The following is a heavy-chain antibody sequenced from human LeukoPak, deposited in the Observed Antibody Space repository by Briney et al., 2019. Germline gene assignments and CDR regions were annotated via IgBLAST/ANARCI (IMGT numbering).Heavy chain of an antibody. V-gene: IGHV4-61*02. Sequence: PSQTLSLTCSVSGGSISSDSYYWSWIRQPAGKGLEWIGRIYTSGSTYYNPSLKSRVTISVVTSKNQFSLKLSSVTAADTAVYYCARSLSSGYYYFDYWGQGTLVTVSS. D-gene: IGHD3-22*01. CDR3: ARSLSSGYYYFDY. CDR2: IYTSGST. CDR1: GGSISSDSYY. J-gene: IGHJ4*02.